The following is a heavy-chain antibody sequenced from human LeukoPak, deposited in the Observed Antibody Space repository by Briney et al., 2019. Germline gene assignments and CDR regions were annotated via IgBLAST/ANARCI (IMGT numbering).Heavy chain of an antibody. CDR2: IYYSGST. V-gene: IGHV4-39*01. Sequence: SETLSLTCTVSGGSISSSTYYWGWIRQPPGKGLEWIGSIYYSGSTYYNPSLKSRVTISVDTSENQFSLKLTSVTAADTAVYYCATDVVRGFYWGQGTLVTVSS. J-gene: IGHJ4*02. D-gene: IGHD3-10*01. CDR1: GGSISSSTYY. CDR3: ATDVVRGFY.